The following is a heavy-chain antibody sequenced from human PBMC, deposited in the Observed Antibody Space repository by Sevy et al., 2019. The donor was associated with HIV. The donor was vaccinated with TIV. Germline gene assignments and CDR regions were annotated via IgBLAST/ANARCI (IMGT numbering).Heavy chain of an antibody. CDR1: GYTLTELS. CDR2: FDPEDGET. J-gene: IGHJ3*02. D-gene: IGHD2-21*02. CDR3: ATAPLTVVTPGAFDI. Sequence: ASVKVSCKVSGYTLTELSMHWVRQAPGKGREWMGGFDPEDGETIYAQKFQGRVTMTEDTSTDTAYMELSSLRSEDTAVYYCATAPLTVVTPGAFDIWGQGTMVTVSS. V-gene: IGHV1-24*01.